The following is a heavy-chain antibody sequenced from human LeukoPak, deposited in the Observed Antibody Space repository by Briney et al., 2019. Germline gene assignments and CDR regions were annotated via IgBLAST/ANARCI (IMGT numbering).Heavy chain of an antibody. CDR2: IWFDGSEK. CDR1: GLSFGHCG. J-gene: IGHJ4*02. V-gene: IGHV3-33*06. CDR3: VKANAKNNGIFDS. Sequence: GGSLRLSCAASGLSFGHCGMHWVRQAPTKGLEWVAVIWFDGSEKFYGDSVNGRFTITRDNSKSTLYLQMNSLGVDDTAVYYCVKANAKNNGIFDSWGQGTLVTVSS. D-gene: IGHD1/OR15-1a*01.